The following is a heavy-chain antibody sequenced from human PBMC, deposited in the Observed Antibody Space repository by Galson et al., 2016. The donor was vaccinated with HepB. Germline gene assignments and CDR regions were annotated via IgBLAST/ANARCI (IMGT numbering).Heavy chain of an antibody. D-gene: IGHD3-16*01. CDR3: ARDGVEGSSSVFYFDY. CDR2: ISSESRYI. J-gene: IGHJ4*02. V-gene: IGHV3-21*01. Sequence: SLRLSCAASGFSFSSYSLNWVRQAPGKGLEWVASISSESRYIYYADSVRGRFTISRDNAKSSVFLQVTSLRVEDTALYYCARDGVEGSSSVFYFDYWGQGSFVTVSS. CDR1: GFSFSSYS.